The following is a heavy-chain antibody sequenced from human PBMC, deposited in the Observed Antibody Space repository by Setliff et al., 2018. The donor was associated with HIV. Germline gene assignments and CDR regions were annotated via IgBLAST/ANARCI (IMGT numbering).Heavy chain of an antibody. V-gene: IGHV3-7*01. J-gene: IGHJ4*02. Sequence: GGSLRLSCAASGFTFTSYWMIWVRQAPGKGLEWVANIKQDGTDKYYVDSVRGRFTISRDNARNSLFLQMNSLRVEDTAVYYCARDTCDTPSCYAGPRFVYWGQGNLVTVSS. CDR1: GFTFTSYW. CDR3: ARDTCDTPSCYAGPRFVY. D-gene: IGHD2-2*01. CDR2: IKQDGTDK.